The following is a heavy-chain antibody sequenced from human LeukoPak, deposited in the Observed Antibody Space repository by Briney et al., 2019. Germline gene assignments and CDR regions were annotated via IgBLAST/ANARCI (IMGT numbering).Heavy chain of an antibody. CDR3: ARSATLDY. V-gene: IGHV3-48*04. Sequence: GGSLRLSCAASGFTFSRYGMNWVRQAPGKGLEWGSYISSSGSTIYYADSLRGRFTISRDNAKHSLYLQMNSLGAQDTAVYYCARSATLDYWGQGTLVTVSS. CDR1: GFTFSRYG. CDR2: ISSSGSTI. J-gene: IGHJ4*02. D-gene: IGHD1-26*01.